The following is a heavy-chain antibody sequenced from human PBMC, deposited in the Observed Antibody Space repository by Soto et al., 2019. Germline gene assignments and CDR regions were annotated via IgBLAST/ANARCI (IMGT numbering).Heavy chain of an antibody. V-gene: IGHV4-34*01. J-gene: IGHJ4*02. CDR3: ARASLTVSSIAARGSFLDY. D-gene: IGHD6-6*01. CDR1: GGSFSGYY. Sequence: SETLSLTCAVYGGSFSGYYCSWIRQPPGKGLEWIGEINHSGSTNYNPSLKSRVTISVDTSKNQFSLKLSSVTAADTAVYYCARASLTVSSIAARGSFLDYWGQGTLVTVSS. CDR2: INHSGST.